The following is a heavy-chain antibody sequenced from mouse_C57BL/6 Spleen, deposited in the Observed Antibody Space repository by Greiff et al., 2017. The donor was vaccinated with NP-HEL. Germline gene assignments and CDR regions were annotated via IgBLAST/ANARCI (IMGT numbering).Heavy chain of an antibody. V-gene: IGHV1-69*01. CDR1: GYTFTSYW. J-gene: IGHJ2*01. D-gene: IGHD2-3*01. CDR3: ARSGICDGYFDD. Sequence: QVQLQQPGAELVMPGASVKLSCKASGYTFTSYWMHWVKQRPGQGLEWIGDIDPSDSYTNYNEKFKGKATLTVDKSSSTAYMQLSSLTSEDSAVYYCARSGICDGYFDDWGQGTTLTVSS. CDR2: IDPSDSYT.